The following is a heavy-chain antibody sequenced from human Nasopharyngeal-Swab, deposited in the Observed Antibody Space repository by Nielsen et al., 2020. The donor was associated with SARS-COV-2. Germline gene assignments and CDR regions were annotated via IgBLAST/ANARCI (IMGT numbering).Heavy chain of an antibody. Sequence: GESLKISCAASGFSFSSYDIHWVRQAPGKGLEWVAVISYDGSNKYYADSVKGRFTISRDNSKNTLYLQMNSLRAEDTAVYYCARGHPYYGMDVWGQGTTVTVSS. CDR2: ISYDGSNK. CDR3: ARGHPYYGMDV. V-gene: IGHV3-30*03. J-gene: IGHJ6*02. CDR1: GFSFSSYD.